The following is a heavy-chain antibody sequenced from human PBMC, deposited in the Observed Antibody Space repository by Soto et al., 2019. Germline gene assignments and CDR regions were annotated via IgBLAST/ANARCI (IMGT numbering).Heavy chain of an antibody. J-gene: IGHJ6*02. Sequence: QVQLQESGPGLVKPSQTLSLTCTVSGGSISSGGYYWSWIRQHPGKGLEWIGYIYYSGSTYYNPSLKSRVTISVYTSKNQFSLKLSSVNAADTAVYYCARVDSDYYYYGMDVWGQGTTVTVSS. CDR1: GGSISSGGYY. V-gene: IGHV4-31*03. D-gene: IGHD2-15*01. CDR2: IYYSGST. CDR3: ARVDSDYYYYGMDV.